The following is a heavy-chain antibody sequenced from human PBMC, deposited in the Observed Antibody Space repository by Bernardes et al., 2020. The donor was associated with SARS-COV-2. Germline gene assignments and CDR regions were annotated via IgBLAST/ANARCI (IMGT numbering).Heavy chain of an antibody. J-gene: IGHJ6*02. CDR3: ARDRQNLATFDP. V-gene: IGHV1-18*01. CDR2: ISAYNGIT. CDR1: GYTFTTYG. Sequence: ASVKVSCKASGYTFTTYGISWVRQAPGQGLEWMGWISAYNGITNNAQKFQDRVTMTTDTSTSTVYMELRSLRSDDTAVYYCARDRQNLATFDPWGQGTTVTVSS. D-gene: IGHD3-10*02.